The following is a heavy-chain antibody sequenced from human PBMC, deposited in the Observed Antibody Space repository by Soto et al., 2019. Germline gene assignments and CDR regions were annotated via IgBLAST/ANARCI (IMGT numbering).Heavy chain of an antibody. V-gene: IGHV1-69*06. CDR1: GGTLSSFINYP. Sequence: ASVKVSFKASGGTLSSFINYPINWVRQAPGQGLEWMGGIVPNVGTVNYAQKFQGRVTVTADKSTGTAYMKLSSLRSEDTALYYCARRDTSGFLRYFDNWGQGTLVTVSS. J-gene: IGHJ4*03. CDR2: IVPNVGTV. D-gene: IGHD3-3*01. CDR3: ARRDTSGFLRYFDN.